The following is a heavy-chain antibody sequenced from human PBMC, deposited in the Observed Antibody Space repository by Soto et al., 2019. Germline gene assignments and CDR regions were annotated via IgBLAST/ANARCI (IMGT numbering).Heavy chain of an antibody. J-gene: IGHJ4*01. Sequence: PGGSLRLSCTASGFTFSIYDMHWVRQAPGKGLEWVALISYDGSNKSYRDSVKGRFTISRDNSRNTLYLQMNSLRAEDTAVYYCAKGSYTGMYSDFDYWGHGTLVTVSS. CDR2: ISYDGSNK. V-gene: IGHV3-30*18. CDR1: GFTFSIYD. D-gene: IGHD1-26*01. CDR3: AKGSYTGMYSDFDY.